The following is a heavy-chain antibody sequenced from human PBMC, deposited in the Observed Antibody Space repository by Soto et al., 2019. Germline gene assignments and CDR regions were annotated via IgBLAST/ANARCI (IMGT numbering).Heavy chain of an antibody. Sequence: QVRLQESGPGLVKPSETLSLTCTVSGGSISRYYWSWIRQPPGKGLEWIGYLYNTGSTIYNPSLKIRVTISVDTSKNQFSLMLNSLTAADTAVYYCARDLWGYCGTDCYPLDVWGKGTTVTVSS. D-gene: IGHD2-21*02. CDR3: ARDLWGYCGTDCYPLDV. J-gene: IGHJ6*04. V-gene: IGHV4-59*01. CDR2: LYNTGST. CDR1: GGSISRYY.